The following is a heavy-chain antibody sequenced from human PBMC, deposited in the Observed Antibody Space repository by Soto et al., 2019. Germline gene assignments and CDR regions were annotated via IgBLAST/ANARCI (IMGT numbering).Heavy chain of an antibody. CDR3: ARHLGFCSSTTCNSWFGP. J-gene: IGHJ5*02. CDR1: GGSISSFY. Sequence: LSETLSLTCSVSGGSISSFYWSWLRQSPGKGLEWIGHIYFSGDANYNPSLRSRVTISVDTSKNQFSLRLSSVTAADTAIYYCARHLGFCSSTTCNSWFGPWGQGTLVTVSS. D-gene: IGHD2-15*01. CDR2: IYFSGDA. V-gene: IGHV4-59*08.